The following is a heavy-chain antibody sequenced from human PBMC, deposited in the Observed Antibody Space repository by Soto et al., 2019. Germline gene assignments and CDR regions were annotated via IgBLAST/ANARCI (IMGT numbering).Heavy chain of an antibody. Sequence: QVQLVQSGAEVKKPGSSVKVSCKASGGTFSSYAINWVRQAPGQGLEWMGGIIPIFGTANYAQKFQGRVTITADESTSTAYMELSSLRSEDTAVYYCARDLRMGASIYYYGMDVWGQGTTVTVSS. CDR1: GGTFSSYA. V-gene: IGHV1-69*01. CDR2: IIPIFGTA. J-gene: IGHJ6*02. CDR3: ARDLRMGASIYYYGMDV. D-gene: IGHD1-26*01.